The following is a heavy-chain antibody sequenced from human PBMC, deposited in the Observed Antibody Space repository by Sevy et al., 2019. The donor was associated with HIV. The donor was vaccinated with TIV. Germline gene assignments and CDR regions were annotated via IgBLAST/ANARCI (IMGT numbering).Heavy chain of an antibody. D-gene: IGHD3-10*01. Sequence: GGYLRLSCAVSGFTFRNFWMSWVRQAPGKGLEWVANIRQDGSEKYYVDSVRGRFTISRDNAKNSLFLQLNSLRADDTAMYYCAKSYFGSGTSYGMDLWGRGTTVTVSS. CDR2: IRQDGSEK. V-gene: IGHV3-7*01. J-gene: IGHJ6*02. CDR3: AKSYFGSGTSYGMDL. CDR1: GFTFRNFW.